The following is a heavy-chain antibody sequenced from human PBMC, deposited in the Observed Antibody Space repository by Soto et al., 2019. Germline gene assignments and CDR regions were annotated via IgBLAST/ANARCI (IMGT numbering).Heavy chain of an antibody. J-gene: IGHJ4*02. CDR2: IIPIFGTA. D-gene: IGHD3-3*01. Sequence: ASVKVSCKASGGTFSSYAISWVRQAPGQGLEWMGGIIPIFGTANYAQKFQGRVTITADESTSTAYMELSSLRSEDTAVYYCARXHQDVTIFGVVIPCPVNWGQGTLVTVSS. V-gene: IGHV1-69*13. CDR3: ARXHQDVTIFGVVIPCPVN. CDR1: GGTFSSYA.